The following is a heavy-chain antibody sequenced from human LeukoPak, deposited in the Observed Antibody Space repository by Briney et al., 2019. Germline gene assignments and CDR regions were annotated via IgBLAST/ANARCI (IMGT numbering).Heavy chain of an antibody. CDR2: ISASGSST. Sequence: GGSLRLSCAASGFTFSSYAMSWVRQAPGKGLEWVSGISASGSSTYYADSVKGRFTISRDNSKDTLYLQMSSLRAEDTAVYYCAKDRAYSGSPRAFDIRGQGTVVTVSS. V-gene: IGHV3-23*01. D-gene: IGHD1-26*01. J-gene: IGHJ3*02. CDR3: AKDRAYSGSPRAFDI. CDR1: GFTFSSYA.